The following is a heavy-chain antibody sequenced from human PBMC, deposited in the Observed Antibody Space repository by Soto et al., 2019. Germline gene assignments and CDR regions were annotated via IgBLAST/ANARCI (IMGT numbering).Heavy chain of an antibody. CDR2: IFYSGST. D-gene: IGHD5-12*01. CDR3: ARWLGYGPHFDY. V-gene: IGHV4-30-4*01. Sequence: QVQLQESGPGLVKPSQTLSLTCTVSGGSISSGDYYWSWIRQPPGKGLEWIGYIFYSGSTYYNPSLQSRVTISVDTSETQFSLKLSSVTAADTAVYYCARWLGYGPHFDYWGQGTLVTVSS. CDR1: GGSISSGDYY. J-gene: IGHJ4*02.